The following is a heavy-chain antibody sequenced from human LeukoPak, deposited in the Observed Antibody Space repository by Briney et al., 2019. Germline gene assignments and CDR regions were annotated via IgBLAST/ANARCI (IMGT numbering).Heavy chain of an antibody. CDR1: GGTFSSYA. Sequence: GSSVKVSCKASGGTFSSYAISWVRQAPGQGLEWMGRLIPMLGIANYAQKFQGRVTITADKSTSTAYMELSSLRSEDTAVYYCARSYGSGRSFDYWGQGTLVTVSS. CDR2: LIPMLGIA. D-gene: IGHD6-19*01. CDR3: ARSYGSGRSFDY. J-gene: IGHJ4*02. V-gene: IGHV1-69*04.